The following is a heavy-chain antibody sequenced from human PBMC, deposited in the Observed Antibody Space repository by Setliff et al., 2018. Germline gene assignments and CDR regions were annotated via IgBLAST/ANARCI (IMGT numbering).Heavy chain of an antibody. J-gene: IGHJ4*02. CDR3: ARAGLAATGRKGVFDH. Sequence: ASVKVSCKASGYSFTTYYMHWVRQAPGQGLEWMGTINTGGGSSSSTQKFEGRVTMTRDTPTNTVYMELSGLTSDDTAVYYCARAGLAATGRKGVFDHWGQGTLVTVSS. CDR2: INTGGGSS. CDR1: GYSFTTYY. D-gene: IGHD6-13*01. V-gene: IGHV1-46*01.